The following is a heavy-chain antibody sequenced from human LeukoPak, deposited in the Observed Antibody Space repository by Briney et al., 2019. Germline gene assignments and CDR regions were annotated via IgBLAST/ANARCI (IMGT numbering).Heavy chain of an antibody. J-gene: IGHJ3*02. V-gene: IGHV7-4-1*02. D-gene: IGHD3-10*01. CDR1: GYTFTSYA. CDR3: ARSANVLLWFGDLRSPDAFDI. CDR2: INTNTGNP. Sequence: ASVKVSCKASGYTFTSYAMNWVRQAPGQGLEWMGWINTNTGNPTYAQGFTGRFVFSLDTSVSTAYLQISSLKAEDTAVYYCARSANVLLWFGDLRSPDAFDIWGQGTMVTVSS.